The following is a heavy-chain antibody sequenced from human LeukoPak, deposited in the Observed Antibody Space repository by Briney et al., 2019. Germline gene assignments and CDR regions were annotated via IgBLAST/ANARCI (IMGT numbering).Heavy chain of an antibody. Sequence: PSETLSLTCTVSGGSISSYYWGWIRQPPGKGLEWIGSIYYSGSTYYNPSLKSRVTISVDTSKSQFSLKLSSVTAADTAVYYCARRGTVTTERFDYWGQGTLVTVSS. CDR3: ARRGTVTTERFDY. V-gene: IGHV4-39*01. D-gene: IGHD4-11*01. J-gene: IGHJ4*02. CDR1: GGSISSYY. CDR2: IYYSGST.